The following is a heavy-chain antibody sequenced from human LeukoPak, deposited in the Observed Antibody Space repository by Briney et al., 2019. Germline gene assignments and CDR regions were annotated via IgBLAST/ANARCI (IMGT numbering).Heavy chain of an antibody. CDR1: GFTFSSDS. V-gene: IGHV3-48*04. Sequence: AGGSLRLSCAASGFTFSSDSMNWVRQAPGKGLEWVSYISSSSSAIYYADSVKGRFTISRDNAKNSLYLRMNSLRAEDTAVYYCASALGAHWGQGTLVTVSS. D-gene: IGHD4/OR15-4a*01. CDR3: ASALGAH. CDR2: ISSSSSAI. J-gene: IGHJ4*02.